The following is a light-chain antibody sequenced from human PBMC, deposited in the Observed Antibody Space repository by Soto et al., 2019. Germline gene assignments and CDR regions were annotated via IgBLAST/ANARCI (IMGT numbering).Light chain of an antibody. CDR3: QQRSNWPLT. V-gene: IGKV3-11*01. CDR1: QSVSSY. Sequence: EIVLTQSPATLSLSPGERATLSCRASQSVSSYLAWYQQKPGQAHRLLIYDASNRATGIPARFSGSGSGTDFTLTTSSLEPEDFAVYYCQQRSNWPLTFGGGTKVDIX. J-gene: IGKJ4*01. CDR2: DAS.